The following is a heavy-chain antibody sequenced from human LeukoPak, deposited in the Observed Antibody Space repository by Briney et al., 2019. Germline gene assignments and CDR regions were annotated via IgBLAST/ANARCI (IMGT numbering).Heavy chain of an antibody. D-gene: IGHD3-10*01. CDR3: ATTLSSGSYIWDFDY. V-gene: IGHV5-51*07. Sequence: GASLQFCCEGAGSFFTSYWIGWGHALAGKVLECMAIIYPGESDTRYSPSFQGQVTISADKSINNAYLQSSSLKATDTAMYYCATTLSSGSYIWDFDYWGQGTLVTVSS. CDR2: IYPGESDT. CDR1: GSFFTSYW. J-gene: IGHJ4*02.